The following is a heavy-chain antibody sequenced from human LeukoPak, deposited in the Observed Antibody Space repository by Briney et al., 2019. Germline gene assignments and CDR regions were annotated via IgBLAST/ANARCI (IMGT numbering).Heavy chain of an antibody. D-gene: IGHD3-16*01. V-gene: IGHV4-61*08. CDR3: ARERPHTGGTDAFDI. Sequence: SETLSLTCTVSRYSISSGDYWSWIRQPPGKGLEWIGYIYYSGRTDYNPSLKSRVTISVDTSKDQFSLRLSSVTAADTAVYYCARERPHTGGTDAFDIWGQGTMVTVSS. CDR2: IYYSGRT. CDR1: RYSISSGDY. J-gene: IGHJ3*02.